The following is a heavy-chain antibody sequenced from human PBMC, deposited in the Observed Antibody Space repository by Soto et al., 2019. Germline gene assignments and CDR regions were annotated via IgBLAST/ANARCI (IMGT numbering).Heavy chain of an antibody. CDR1: GGTFSSYA. J-gene: IGHJ6*02. CDR2: IIPIFGTV. CDR3: ARDWGYCSSTSCSYYYGMDV. Sequence: VASVKVSCKASGGTFSSYAISWVRQAPGQGLEWMGGIIPIFGTVNYAQKFQGRVTITADESTSTAYMELSSLRSEDTAVYYCARDWGYCSSTSCSYYYGMDVWGQGTTVTVSS. V-gene: IGHV1-69*13. D-gene: IGHD2-2*01.